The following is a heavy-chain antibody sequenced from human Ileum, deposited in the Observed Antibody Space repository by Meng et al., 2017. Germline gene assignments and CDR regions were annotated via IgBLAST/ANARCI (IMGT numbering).Heavy chain of an antibody. CDR3: ARQDLFSRSSPDF. V-gene: IGHV3-7*01. J-gene: IGHJ4*02. Sequence: VHVGESMGGVVRLWVSLSVSCEAFGFSFVVHWMTGLRQGPGKGLEWVDNIKYDGSEKYYVDSVKGRFTISRDNAKNSLFLQMPSLRAEDTAVYYCARQDLFSRSSPDFWGQGTLVTVSS. CDR2: IKYDGSEK. CDR1: GFSFVVHW. D-gene: IGHD6-6*01.